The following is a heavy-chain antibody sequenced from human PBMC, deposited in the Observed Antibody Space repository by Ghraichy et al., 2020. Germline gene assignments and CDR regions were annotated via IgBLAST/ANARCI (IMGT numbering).Heavy chain of an antibody. D-gene: IGHD2-21*02. Sequence: SETLSLTCSVSGGSITSRDFYWGWIRQSAGKGLEWIGNIYHSGTIYSNPSLRSRLTISIDTSNNQFFLSLSSVTATDTAVYYCARQPADCKGDCYSGIDFWGQGTPVTVSS. CDR2: IYHSGTI. CDR3: ARQPADCKGDCYSGIDF. CDR1: GGSITSRDFY. J-gene: IGHJ4*02. V-gene: IGHV4-39*01.